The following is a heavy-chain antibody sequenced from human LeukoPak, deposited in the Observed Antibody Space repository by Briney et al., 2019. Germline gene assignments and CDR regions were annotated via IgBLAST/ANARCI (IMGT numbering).Heavy chain of an antibody. Sequence: ASVTVSYKPSGYTFSNYDINWVRQASGQGREWMGWMNPNSGNTGYPEKFQGRVTMTRDTSINTAYMDLSSLESDDTAVYYCARGPRGSGWAHDAFDIWGQGTMVTVSS. CDR1: GYTFSNYD. V-gene: IGHV1-8*01. CDR2: MNPNSGNT. J-gene: IGHJ3*02. CDR3: ARGPRGSGWAHDAFDI. D-gene: IGHD6-19*01.